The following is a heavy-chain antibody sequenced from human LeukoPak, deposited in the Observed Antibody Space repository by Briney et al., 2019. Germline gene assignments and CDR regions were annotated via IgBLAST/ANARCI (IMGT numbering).Heavy chain of an antibody. CDR3: ARWDSGSCSD. V-gene: IGHV3-72*01. Sequence: GGSLRHSCAASGFTFSDHYMHAVRQAPGKGLEGVGRTKNKANSYTTQYAASVKGRVTISRDESKSSLYLRMNSLKTEDTAVYYCARWDSGSCSDWGQGTLVTVSS. CDR2: TKNKANSYTT. D-gene: IGHD1-26*01. J-gene: IGHJ4*02. CDR1: GFTFSDHY.